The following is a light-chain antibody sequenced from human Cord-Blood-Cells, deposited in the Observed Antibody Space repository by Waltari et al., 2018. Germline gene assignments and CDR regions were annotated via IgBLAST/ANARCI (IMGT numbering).Light chain of an antibody. J-gene: IGKJ4*01. CDR1: QSISSY. V-gene: IGKV1-39*01. CDR2: AAS. CDR3: QQSYSTPLT. Sequence: DIQMTQSPSSLSASVGDRVTITCRASQSISSYLNWYQQKPGKAPKILISAASSLQSGVPSRFSGSGSGTDFTLTISSLQPEDFATYYCQQSYSTPLTFGGGTKVESK.